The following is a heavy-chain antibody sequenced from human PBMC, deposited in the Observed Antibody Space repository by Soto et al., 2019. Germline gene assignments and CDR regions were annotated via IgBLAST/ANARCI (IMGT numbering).Heavy chain of an antibody. Sequence: ASVKVSCKASGGTFSSYAISWVRQAPGQGLEWMGGIIPIFGTANYAQKFQGRVTITADESTSTAYMELSSLRSEDTAVYYCARVNTRLVYYGMDVWGQGTTVTVSS. J-gene: IGHJ6*02. CDR1: GGTFSSYA. V-gene: IGHV1-69*13. CDR3: ARVNTRLVYYGMDV. CDR2: IIPIFGTA. D-gene: IGHD6-6*01.